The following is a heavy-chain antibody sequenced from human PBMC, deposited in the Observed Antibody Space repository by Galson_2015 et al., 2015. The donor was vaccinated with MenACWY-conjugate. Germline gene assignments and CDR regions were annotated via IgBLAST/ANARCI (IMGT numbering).Heavy chain of an antibody. CDR2: IDSSGSDI. CDR1: GFTFDDYA. V-gene: IGHV3-21*01. Sequence: SLRLSCAASGFTFDDYAMHWVRQAPGKGLEWVSSIDSSGSDIYYGDSVKGRFTISRDNAKNSVFPQMNSLRAEDTAVYYCARGIGDYVDGSGDCWGQGTLVTVSS. D-gene: IGHD4-17*01. J-gene: IGHJ4*02. CDR3: ARGIGDYVDGSGDC.